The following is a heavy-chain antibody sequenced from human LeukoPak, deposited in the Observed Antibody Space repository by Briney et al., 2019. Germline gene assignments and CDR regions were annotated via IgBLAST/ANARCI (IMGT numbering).Heavy chain of an antibody. V-gene: IGHV4-61*05. J-gene: IGHJ4*02. CDR3: ATISSGWYHFDY. CDR2: IYYSGST. Sequence: SETLSLTCTVSGDSISNNNYYWGWIRQPPGKGLEWIGYIYYSGSTNYNPSLKSRVTISVDTSKNQFSLKLSSVTAADTAVYYCATISSGWYHFDYWGQGTLVTVSS. CDR1: GDSISNNNYY. D-gene: IGHD6-19*01.